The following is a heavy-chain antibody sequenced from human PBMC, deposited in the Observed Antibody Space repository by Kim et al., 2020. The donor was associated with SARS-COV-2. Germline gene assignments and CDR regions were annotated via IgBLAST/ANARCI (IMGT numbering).Heavy chain of an antibody. CDR1: GGSISSYY. D-gene: IGHD3-10*01. CDR2: IYYSGST. CDR3: VRSGSYYNFPLYYFDY. J-gene: IGHJ4*02. Sequence: SETLSLTCTVSGGSISSYYWSWIRQPPGKGLEWIGYIYYSGSTNYNPSLKSRVTISVDTSKNQFSLKLSSVTAADTAVYYCVRSGSYYNFPLYYFDYWGQGTLVTVS. V-gene: IGHV4-59*13.